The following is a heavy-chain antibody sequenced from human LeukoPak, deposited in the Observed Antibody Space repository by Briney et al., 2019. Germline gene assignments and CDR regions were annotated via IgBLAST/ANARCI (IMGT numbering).Heavy chain of an antibody. Sequence: SETLSLTCSFTGGYINDTSWNWIRQPAGKGLEWIGRFYSSGGTYYNPSLKSPVSISVYKSKNQFSLKPSSVTAADTAVYYCARGSYGHFDRWGQGILVTVSS. V-gene: IGHV4-4*07. CDR3: ARGSYGHFDR. CDR2: FYSSGGT. CDR1: GGYINDTS. D-gene: IGHD5-18*01. J-gene: IGHJ4*02.